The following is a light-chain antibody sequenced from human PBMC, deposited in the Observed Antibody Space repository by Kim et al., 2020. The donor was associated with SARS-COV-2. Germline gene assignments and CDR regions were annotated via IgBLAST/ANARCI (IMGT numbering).Light chain of an antibody. CDR3: HVWDSSSDQV. J-gene: IGLJ3*02. CDR1: NIGSKS. Sequence: VAPGKTARITCGGNNIGSKSVLWYQQRPGQAPVLVMYYDSERPSGIPERFSGSNSGNTATLTISRVEAGDEADYYCHVWDSSSDQVFGGGTQLTVL. CDR2: YDS. V-gene: IGLV3-21*04.